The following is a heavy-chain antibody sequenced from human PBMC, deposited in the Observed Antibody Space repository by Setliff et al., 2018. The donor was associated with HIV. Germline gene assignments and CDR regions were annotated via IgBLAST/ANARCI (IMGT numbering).Heavy chain of an antibody. J-gene: IGHJ6*02. CDR1: GFTFDDYG. CDR2: INWNGGST. D-gene: IGHD3-10*01. CDR3: ARKLRPGHGVDV. V-gene: IGHV3-20*04. Sequence: PGGSLRLSCAASGFTFDDYGMSWVRQAPGKGLEWVSGINWNGGSTGYADSVKGRFTISRDNAKNSLYLQMNSLRAEDTAIYYCARKLRPGHGVDVWGQGTTVTVSS.